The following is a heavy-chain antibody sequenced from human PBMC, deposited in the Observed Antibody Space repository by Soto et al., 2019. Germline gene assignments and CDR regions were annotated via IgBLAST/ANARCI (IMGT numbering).Heavy chain of an antibody. CDR1: GFTFSNSG. CDR3: AKLLHNSYYNVMDV. CDR2: IGPSGNT. V-gene: IGHV3-23*01. D-gene: IGHD4-4*01. J-gene: IGHJ6*02. Sequence: GGSLRLSCAASGFTFSNSGMRWVRQAPGQGLEWVSSIGPSGNTYYSDAVKGRFTISRDISKNTLFLQMDSLRAEDTATYYCAKLLHNSYYNVMDVWGQGTTVTVSS.